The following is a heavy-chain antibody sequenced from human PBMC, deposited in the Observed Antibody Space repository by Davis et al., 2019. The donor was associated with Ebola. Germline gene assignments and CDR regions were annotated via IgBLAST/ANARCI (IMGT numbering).Heavy chain of an antibody. D-gene: IGHD3-3*01. J-gene: IGHJ4*02. V-gene: IGHV5-51*01. CDR1: EYRFANYW. CDR2: IYPSDSDT. CDR3: ARFLEWKADY. Sequence: GESLKISCKGSEYRFANYWIGWVRQKPGKGLEWMGMIYPSDSDTRYSPSFQGQVTISADKSITTAYLQWSSLKASDTAMYYCARFLEWKADYWGQGTLVTVSS.